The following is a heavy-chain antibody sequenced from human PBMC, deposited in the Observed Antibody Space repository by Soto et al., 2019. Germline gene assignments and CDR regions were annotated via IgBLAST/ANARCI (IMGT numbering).Heavy chain of an antibody. Sequence: QVQLVQSGPEVKKPGTSVKVSCKTSGFTFSTSAVQWVRQARGQSFEWIGWIVVGSGNTTYAQRFRERVTMTRDMPTSTAYLELSSLRSEDTAVYYCAAGVSGGKDYWGQGTLVTVSS. J-gene: IGHJ4*02. CDR2: IVVGSGNT. D-gene: IGHD3-10*01. CDR3: AAGVSGGKDY. V-gene: IGHV1-58*01. CDR1: GFTFSTSA.